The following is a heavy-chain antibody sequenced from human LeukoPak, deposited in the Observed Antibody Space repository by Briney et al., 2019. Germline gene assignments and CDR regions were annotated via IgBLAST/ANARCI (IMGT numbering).Heavy chain of an antibody. CDR2: IKQDGSEK. V-gene: IGHV3-7*03. J-gene: IGHJ4*02. D-gene: IGHD3-10*01. Sequence: TGGSLRLSCAASGFSFSTYWMSWVRQAPGKGLQWVANIKQDGSEKNYVDSVKGRFTISRDNAKNSLYLQMNSLRAEDTAVYYFARARLTLAREVIIKADYWGQGILVTVSS. CDR1: GFSFSTYW. CDR3: ARARLTLAREVIIKADY.